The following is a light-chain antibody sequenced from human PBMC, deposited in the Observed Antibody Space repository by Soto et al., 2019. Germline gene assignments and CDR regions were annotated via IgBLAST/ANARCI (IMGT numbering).Light chain of an antibody. CDR1: SGDIGSYNY. Sequence: QSALTQPASVSGSPGQSITISCTGTSGDIGSYNYVSWYQHHPGKAPRLMIYASSNRPSGVSHRFSGSRSGNTASLTISGLQAEDEADYYCSSYTSGSTLYVFGTGTKVTVL. CDR2: ASS. V-gene: IGLV2-14*01. CDR3: SSYTSGSTLYV. J-gene: IGLJ1*01.